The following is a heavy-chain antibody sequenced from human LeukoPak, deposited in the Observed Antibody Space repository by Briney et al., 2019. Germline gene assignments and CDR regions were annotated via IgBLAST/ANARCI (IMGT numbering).Heavy chain of an antibody. V-gene: IGHV4-34*01. CDR2: INHSGST. CDR3: ARGQESRYYDSN. D-gene: IGHD3-22*01. CDR1: GGSFSGYY. J-gene: IGHJ4*02. Sequence: SETLSLTCAVYGGSFSGYYWSWIRQPPGKGLEWIGEINHSGSTNYNPSLKSRVTISVDTSKNQFSLKLSSVTAADTAVYYCARGQESRYYDSNWGQGTLVTVSS.